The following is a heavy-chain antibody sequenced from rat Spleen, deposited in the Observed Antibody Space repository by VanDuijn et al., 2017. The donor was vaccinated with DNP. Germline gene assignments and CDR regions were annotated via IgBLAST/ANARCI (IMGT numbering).Heavy chain of an antibody. J-gene: IGHJ2*01. CDR3: ASLLQWDLFDY. CDR2: ITSSGGST. Sequence: EVQLVESGGDLVQPGRSLKLSCVASGFTFNNYWMTWIRQVPGKGLEWVASITSSGGSTYYPDSVKGRFTISRDNAKNTLYLQMNSLRSEDTATYYCASLLQWDLFDYWGHGVMVTVSS. V-gene: IGHV5-31*01. CDR1: GFTFNNYW. D-gene: IGHD1-1*01.